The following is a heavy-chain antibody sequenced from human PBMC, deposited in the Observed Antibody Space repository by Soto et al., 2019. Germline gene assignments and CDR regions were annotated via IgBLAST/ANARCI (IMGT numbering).Heavy chain of an antibody. CDR2: IRPKSGET. V-gene: IGHV1-2*02. CDR1: GYNFNDYF. Sequence: QVQLVQSGAEVEEPGASVKVSCKASGYNFNDYFMHWMRQAPGQGLEWMGWIRPKSGETKYEQKFQGRVTMTSDTSISTADMQLTMVTSDETAVYFCAAETGADTFDYWGQGTLVTVST. CDR3: AAETGADTFDY. D-gene: IGHD1-1*01. J-gene: IGHJ4*02.